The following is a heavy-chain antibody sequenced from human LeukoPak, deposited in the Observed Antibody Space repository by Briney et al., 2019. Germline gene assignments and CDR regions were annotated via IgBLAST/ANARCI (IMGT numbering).Heavy chain of an antibody. CDR1: GFTFSSYG. Sequence: PGGSLRLSCAASGFTFSSYGMSWVRQAPGKGLEWVSAISGSGGSTYYADSVRGRFTISRDNSKNTLYLQMNSLRAEDTAVYYCAKNVGSMVRGATFDYWGQGTLVTVSS. J-gene: IGHJ4*02. V-gene: IGHV3-23*01. CDR2: ISGSGGST. D-gene: IGHD3-10*01. CDR3: AKNVGSMVRGATFDY.